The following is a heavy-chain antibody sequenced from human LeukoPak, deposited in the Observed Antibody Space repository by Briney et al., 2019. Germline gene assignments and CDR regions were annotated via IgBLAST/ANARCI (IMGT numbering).Heavy chain of an antibody. CDR3: ARREYGSGSYFYYYYYGMDV. Sequence: PSETLSLTCAVYGGSFSGYYWSWIRQPPGKGLEWIGEINHSGSTNYNPSLKSRVTISVDTSKNQFSLKLSSVTAADTAVYYCARREYGSGSYFYYYYYGMDVWGQGTTVTVSS. CDR1: GGSFSGYY. J-gene: IGHJ6*02. CDR2: INHSGST. V-gene: IGHV4-34*01. D-gene: IGHD3-10*01.